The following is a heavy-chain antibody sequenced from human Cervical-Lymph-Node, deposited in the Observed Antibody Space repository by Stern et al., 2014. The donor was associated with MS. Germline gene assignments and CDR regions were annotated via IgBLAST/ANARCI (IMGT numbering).Heavy chain of an antibody. CDR1: GGSITRGGDY. J-gene: IGHJ4*02. Sequence: VQLVDSGPGLVKPSQTLSLTCTVSGGSITRGGDYWSWVRQRPGKGLEWVGYIIYSGSSYYNPSLKSRVTISVDTSKNQFSLRLTSVTAADTAVYYCARFSLFGEYYFDSWGQGTLVTVSS. D-gene: IGHD3-10*01. CDR3: ARFSLFGEYYFDS. V-gene: IGHV4-31*02. CDR2: IIYSGSS.